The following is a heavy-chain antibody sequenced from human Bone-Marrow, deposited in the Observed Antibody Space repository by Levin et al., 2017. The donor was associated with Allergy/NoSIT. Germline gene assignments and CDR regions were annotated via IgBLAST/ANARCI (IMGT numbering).Heavy chain of an antibody. D-gene: IGHD1-14*01. CDR3: ARFLDRVAGAGTAPEIDH. CDR2: SSGSTSYT. Sequence: GGSLRLSCAASGFSISEYYMSWIRKAPGKGLEWLSHSSGSTSYTNYADSVKGRFTMSRDRAKNSVYLQMNSLRAEDTAVYFCARFLDRVAGAGTAPEIDHWGQGTLFTVSS. CDR1: GFSISEYY. J-gene: IGHJ5*02. V-gene: IGHV3-11*03.